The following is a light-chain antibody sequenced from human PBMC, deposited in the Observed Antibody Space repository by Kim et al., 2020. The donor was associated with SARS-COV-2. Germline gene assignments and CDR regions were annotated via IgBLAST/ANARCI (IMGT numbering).Light chain of an antibody. J-gene: IGKJ2*01. V-gene: IGKV1-39*01. CDR2: AAS. CDR1: QSISNY. Sequence: DIQMTQSPSSLSASVGDRVTITCRASQSISNYLNWYQQKPGKAPKLLIYAASSLQSEVPSRFSGSGSGTDFTLTISSLQPEDFATYYCQQSYSPLYTFGQGTKLEI. CDR3: QQSYSPLYT.